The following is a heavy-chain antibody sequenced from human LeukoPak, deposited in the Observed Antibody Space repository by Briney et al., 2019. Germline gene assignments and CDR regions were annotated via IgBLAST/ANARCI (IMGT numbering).Heavy chain of an antibody. CDR1: GFTFSSYA. V-gene: IGHV3-23*01. J-gene: IGHJ4*02. CDR2: ISGSGGST. CDR3: AKARGYSYGYFFDY. D-gene: IGHD5-18*01. Sequence: SGGSLRLSCAASGFTFSSYAMSWVRQAPGKGLEWVSAISGSGGSTYYADSVKGRFTISRDNSKNTLYLQMNSRRAEDTAVYYCAKARGYSYGYFFDYWGQGTLVTVSS.